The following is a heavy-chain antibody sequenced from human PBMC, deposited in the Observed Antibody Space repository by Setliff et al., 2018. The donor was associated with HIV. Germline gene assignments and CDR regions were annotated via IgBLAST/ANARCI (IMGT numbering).Heavy chain of an antibody. D-gene: IGHD3-16*02. J-gene: IGHJ4*02. Sequence: GGSLRLSCVASGFTFSTFAMHWVRQAPGKGLEWVSVISYDGSRTYYADSVKGRFTISRDNAKNSLYLQMNSLRAEDTALYYCAKAYTFGGVIANYYFDYWGQGTLVTVSS. V-gene: IGHV3-30*01. CDR1: GFTFSTFA. CDR3: AKAYTFGGVIANYYFDY. CDR2: ISYDGSRT.